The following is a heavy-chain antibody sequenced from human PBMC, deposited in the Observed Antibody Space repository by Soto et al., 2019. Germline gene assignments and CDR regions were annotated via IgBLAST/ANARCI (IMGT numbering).Heavy chain of an antibody. V-gene: IGHV4-59*01. D-gene: IGHD3-3*01. J-gene: IGHJ4*02. CDR1: GGSISSYY. Sequence: SETLSLTCTVSGGSISSYYWSWIRQPPGKGLEWIGYVYYSGSTNYNPSLKSRVTISVDTSKNQFSLKLSSVTAADTAVYYCARGAYDFWSGYSPFDYWGQGTLVTVSS. CDR2: VYYSGST. CDR3: ARGAYDFWSGYSPFDY.